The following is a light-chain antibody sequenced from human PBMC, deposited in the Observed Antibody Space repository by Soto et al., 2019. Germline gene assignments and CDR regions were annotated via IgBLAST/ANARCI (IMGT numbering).Light chain of an antibody. CDR2: GAS. Sequence: EIVMTQSPATLSVSAGDTATLSCRASQSVSSNLAWYQQKPGQAPRLLIYGASTRATGIPARFSGSGSGTEFTLTISSLQSEDFAVYYCQQYKNWPPLTFGGGTQVEIK. V-gene: IGKV3-15*01. CDR3: QQYKNWPPLT. CDR1: QSVSSN. J-gene: IGKJ4*01.